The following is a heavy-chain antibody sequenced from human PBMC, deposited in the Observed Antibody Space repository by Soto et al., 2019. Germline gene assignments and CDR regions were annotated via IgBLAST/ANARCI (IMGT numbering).Heavy chain of an antibody. J-gene: IGHJ4*02. CDR3: ARDGGHLRYFDWLPRGHFDY. Sequence: SVKVSCKASGYTFTSYYMHWVRQAPGQGLEWMGIINPSGGSTSYAQKFQGRVTMTRDTSTSTVYMELCSLRSEDTAVYYCARDGGHLRYFDWLPRGHFDYWGQGTLVTVSS. CDR1: GYTFTSYY. D-gene: IGHD3-9*01. CDR2: INPSGGST. V-gene: IGHV1-46*01.